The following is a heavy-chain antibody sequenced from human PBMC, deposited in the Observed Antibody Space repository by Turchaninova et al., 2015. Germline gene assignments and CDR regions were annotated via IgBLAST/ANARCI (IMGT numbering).Heavy chain of an antibody. CDR2: IYPGESDT. J-gene: IGHJ5*02. D-gene: IGHD3-10*01. CDR1: GYSVTTDG. CDR3: ARRGGSYNWFDP. V-gene: IGHV5-51*01. Sequence: EVQLVPSGAELKQAGESRKISCKDRGYSVTTDGLCWVSQMPGKGLEWMGSIYPGESDTRYSPSFQGQVTISADKSISTAYLQWSSLKASDTAMYYCARRGGSYNWFDPWGQGTLVTVSS.